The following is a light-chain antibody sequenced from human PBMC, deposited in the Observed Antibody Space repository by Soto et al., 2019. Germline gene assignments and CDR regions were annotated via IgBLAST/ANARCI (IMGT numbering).Light chain of an antibody. CDR1: SGDVGSFNL. J-gene: IGLJ3*02. CDR2: EVT. V-gene: IGLV2-23*02. CDR3: CAYAGGSVYVL. Sequence: QSALTQPASVSGSPGQSITISCTGTSGDVGSFNLVSWYQQHPGKAPHLLIYEVTKRPSGVSNRFSGSKSGNTASLTISGLQAEDEAVYYCCAYAGGSVYVLFGGGTKLTVL.